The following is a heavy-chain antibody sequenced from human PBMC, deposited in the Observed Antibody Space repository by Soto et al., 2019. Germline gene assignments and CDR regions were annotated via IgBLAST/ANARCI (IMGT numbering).Heavy chain of an antibody. CDR1: GGSISSGGYS. J-gene: IGHJ6*02. Sequence: SETLSLTCTVSGGSISSGGYSWTWIRQSPGKGLEWIGYTYQSGSAYYNPSLKSRVTISVGRSKNQFSLNLTSVTAADTAVYYCARDYYGMDVWGQGTTVTVSS. V-gene: IGHV4-30-2*06. CDR2: TYQSGSA. CDR3: ARDYYGMDV.